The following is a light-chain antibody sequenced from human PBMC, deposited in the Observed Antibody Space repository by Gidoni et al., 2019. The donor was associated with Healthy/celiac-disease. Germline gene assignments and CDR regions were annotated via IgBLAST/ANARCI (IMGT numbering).Light chain of an antibody. V-gene: IGLV2-11*01. CDR3: CSYAGSYTII. J-gene: IGLJ2*01. Sequence: QSALPQPRSVSGSPGQSVTISCTGTSSDVGAYNYVSWYQQHPGKAPKLMIYDVSKRPSGVPDRFFGSKSGNTASLIISGLQAEDEADYYCCSYAGSYTIIFGGGTKVTVL. CDR1: SSDVGAYNY. CDR2: DVS.